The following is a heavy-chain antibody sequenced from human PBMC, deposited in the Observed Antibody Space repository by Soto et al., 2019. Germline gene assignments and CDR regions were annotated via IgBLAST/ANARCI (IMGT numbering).Heavy chain of an antibody. CDR2: INHSGST. D-gene: IGHD5-18*01. CDR3: ARVAAMDFYYYYYGMDV. J-gene: IGHJ6*02. Sequence: TSETLSLTXAVYGGSFSGYYWSWIRQPPGKGLEWIGEINHSGSTNYNPSLKSRVTISVDTSKNQFSLKLSSVTAADTAVYYCARVAAMDFYYYYYGMDVWGQGTTVTV. CDR1: GGSFSGYY. V-gene: IGHV4-34*01.